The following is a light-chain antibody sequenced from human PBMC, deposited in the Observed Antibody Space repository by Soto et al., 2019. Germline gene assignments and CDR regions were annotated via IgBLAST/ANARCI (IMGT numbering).Light chain of an antibody. CDR2: DAS. J-gene: IGKJ1*01. Sequence: DIQMTQSPSTLSASVGHRVTITCRASQSISSRSAWYQQKPGKAPKLLIYDASSSESGVPSSFSGSGSGTEFTLTISSLQPDDFATYYCQQYNRYPGTFGQGTKVEIK. CDR3: QQYNRYPGT. V-gene: IGKV1-5*01. CDR1: QSISSR.